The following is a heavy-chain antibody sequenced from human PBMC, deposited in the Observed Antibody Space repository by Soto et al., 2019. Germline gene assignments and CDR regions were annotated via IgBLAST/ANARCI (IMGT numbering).Heavy chain of an antibody. V-gene: IGHV3-23*01. J-gene: IGHJ5*02. D-gene: IGHD2-15*01. CDR1: GFTVSSYA. Sequence: GSLRLSCAASGFTVSSYAMSWVRQAPGKGLEWVSAISGSGGNTYYADSVKGRFTISRDNSKNTLYLQMNSLRAEDTAVYYCAKGGCSGGNCSPNWFDPWGQGTLVTVSS. CDR3: AKGGCSGGNCSPNWFDP. CDR2: ISGSGGNT.